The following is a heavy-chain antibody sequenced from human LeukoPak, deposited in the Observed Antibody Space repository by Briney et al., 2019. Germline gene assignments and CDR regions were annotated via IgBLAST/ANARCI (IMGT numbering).Heavy chain of an antibody. CDR2: VYYTGST. J-gene: IGHJ5*02. CDR3: ARVGLLWYADP. D-gene: IGHD3-10*01. V-gene: IGHV4-59*12. CDR1: GGSISSYY. Sequence: PSETLSLTCNVSGGSISSYYWSWVRQPPGKGLEWIGYVYYTGSTTYNPSLKSRVTISVDGSKNQFSLKLSSVTAADTAVYYCARVGLLWYADPWGQGTLVTVSS.